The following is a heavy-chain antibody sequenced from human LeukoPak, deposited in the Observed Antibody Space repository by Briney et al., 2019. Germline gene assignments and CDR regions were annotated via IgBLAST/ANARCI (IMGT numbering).Heavy chain of an antibody. J-gene: IGHJ6*03. V-gene: IGHV3-30*02. CDR3: AREKTSGSYYRIYYYMDV. CDR2: IRYDGSNK. D-gene: IGHD3-10*01. CDR1: GFTFSSYG. Sequence: PGGSLRLSCVASGFTFSSYGMHWVRQAPGKGLEWVAFIRYDGSNKYYADSVKGRFTISRDNSKNTLYLQMNSLRAEDTAVYYCAREKTSGSYYRIYYYMDVWGKGTTVTISS.